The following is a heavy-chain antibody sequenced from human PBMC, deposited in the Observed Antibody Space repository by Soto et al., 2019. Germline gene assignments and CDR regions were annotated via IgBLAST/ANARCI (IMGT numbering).Heavy chain of an antibody. Sequence: ASVKVSCKASVDTFTTYGSSWVRQAPGQGLEWMGWISGYNDNTKYAQKFQGRVIMTADTSTSTAYLEVRTLTSDDTAVYYCAREYCTSTSCYGVDYWGQGTLVTVSS. CDR2: ISGYNDNT. CDR1: VDTFTTYG. J-gene: IGHJ4*02. V-gene: IGHV1-18*01. CDR3: AREYCTSTSCYGVDY. D-gene: IGHD2-2*01.